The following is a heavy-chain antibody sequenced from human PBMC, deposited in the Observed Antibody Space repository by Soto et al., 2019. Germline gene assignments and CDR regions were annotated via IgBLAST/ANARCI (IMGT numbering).Heavy chain of an antibody. Sequence: QVQLVQSGDELKKPGASVKVSCKASDYTFNSYGISWVRKAPGQGLEWMGWLGGDNGDIKYAQKFQGRVTMTTDISTSTVYMELRSLSSDDTAVYFCAGSRGFGFDFWGQGTLVTVSS. CDR2: LGGDNGDI. CDR1: DYTFNSYG. V-gene: IGHV1-18*01. D-gene: IGHD2-15*01. J-gene: IGHJ4*02. CDR3: AGSRGFGFDF.